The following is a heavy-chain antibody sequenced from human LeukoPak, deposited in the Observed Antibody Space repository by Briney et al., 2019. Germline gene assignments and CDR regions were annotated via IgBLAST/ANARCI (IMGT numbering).Heavy chain of an antibody. Sequence: SETLSLTCTVSGGSISSYYWSWIRQPPGKGLEWLGYIYYSGSTNYNPSLKSRVTISVDTSKNQFSLKLSSVTAADTAVYFCARQGDGSYTAFESWGQGTLVTVSS. CDR2: IYYSGST. CDR1: GGSISSYY. D-gene: IGHD2-8*02. V-gene: IGHV4-59*08. J-gene: IGHJ4*02. CDR3: ARQGDGSYTAFES.